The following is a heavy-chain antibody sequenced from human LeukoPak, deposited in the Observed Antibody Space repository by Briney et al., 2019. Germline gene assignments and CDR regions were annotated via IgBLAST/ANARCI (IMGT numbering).Heavy chain of an antibody. J-gene: IGHJ4*02. CDR2: ISYDGSNK. CDR3: AKDTGLGATYFDY. Sequence: GGSLRLPCAASGFTFSSYGMHWVRQAPGKGLEWVAVISYDGSNKYYADSVKGRFTISRDNSKNTLYLQMNSLRAEDTAVYYCAKDTGLGATYFDYWGQGTLVTVSS. D-gene: IGHD1-26*01. V-gene: IGHV3-30*18. CDR1: GFTFSSYG.